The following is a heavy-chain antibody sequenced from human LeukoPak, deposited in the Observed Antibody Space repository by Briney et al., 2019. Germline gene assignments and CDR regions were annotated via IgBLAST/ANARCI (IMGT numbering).Heavy chain of an antibody. CDR3: AREGIMVRGVITFHYYYYMDV. D-gene: IGHD3-10*01. V-gene: IGHV3-66*01. Sequence: GGSLRLSCAASGFTVSSNYMSWVRQAPGKGLEWVSVIYSGGSTYYADSVKGRFTISRDNAKNSLYLQMNSLRAEDTAVYYCAREGIMVRGVITFHYYYYMDVWSKGTTVTVSS. CDR1: GFTVSSNY. CDR2: IYSGGST. J-gene: IGHJ6*03.